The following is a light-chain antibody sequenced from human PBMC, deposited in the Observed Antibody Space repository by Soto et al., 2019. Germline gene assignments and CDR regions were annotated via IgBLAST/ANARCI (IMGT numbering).Light chain of an antibody. CDR1: QRVSIY. J-gene: IGKJ1*01. CDR2: NAS. V-gene: IGKV3-11*01. Sequence: EIVLTHNTATLSLSPGDRATLSCRASQRVSIYLAWYQQKPGQSPRLLIYNASNRATGIPARFSASGSGTDFTLTITRLEPEDFAVYYCQQYGNSPGTFGQRTKA. CDR3: QQYGNSPGT.